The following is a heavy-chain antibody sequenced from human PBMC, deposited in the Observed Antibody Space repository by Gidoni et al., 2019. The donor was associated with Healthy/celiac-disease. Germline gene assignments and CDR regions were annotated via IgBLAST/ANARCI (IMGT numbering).Heavy chain of an antibody. CDR3: AKDSGGYSSGWYLDY. J-gene: IGHJ4*02. D-gene: IGHD6-19*01. CDR2: ISYDGSNK. CDR1: GFPFSSYG. Sequence: QVQLVESGGGVVQPGRSRRRSCAASGFPFSSYGRHWVRQAPGKGLEWVAVISYDGSNKYYADSVKGRFTISRDNSKNTLYLQMNSLRAEDTAVYYCAKDSGGYSSGWYLDYWGQGTLVTVSS. V-gene: IGHV3-30*18.